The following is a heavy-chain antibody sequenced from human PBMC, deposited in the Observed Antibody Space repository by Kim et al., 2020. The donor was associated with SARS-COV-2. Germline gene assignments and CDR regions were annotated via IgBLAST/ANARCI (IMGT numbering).Heavy chain of an antibody. CDR2: IIPIFGTA. J-gene: IGHJ6*02. Sequence: SVKVSCKASGGTFSSYAISWVRQAPGQGLEWMGGIIPIFGTANYAQKFQGRVTITADESTSTAYMELSSLRSEDTAVYYCARDISGSYSSYYYGMDVWGQGTTVTVSS. V-gene: IGHV1-69*13. CDR3: ARDISGSYSSYYYGMDV. CDR1: GGTFSSYA. D-gene: IGHD1-26*01.